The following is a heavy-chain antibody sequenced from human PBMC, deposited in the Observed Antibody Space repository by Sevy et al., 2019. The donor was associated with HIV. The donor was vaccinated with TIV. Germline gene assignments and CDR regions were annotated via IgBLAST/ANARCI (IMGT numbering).Heavy chain of an antibody. V-gene: IGHV2-5*02. Sequence: SGPTLVKPTQTLTLTCTFSGFSLSTAGVGVGWIRQPPGKALECLALIYWDEDKRYRTSLRSRLTINKDTSKNQVVLTMTNMDPVDTATYYCVHSRMRGNGMDVWSQGTTVTVSS. CDR3: VHSRMRGNGMDV. CDR2: IYWDEDK. J-gene: IGHJ6*02. CDR1: GFSLSTAGVG.